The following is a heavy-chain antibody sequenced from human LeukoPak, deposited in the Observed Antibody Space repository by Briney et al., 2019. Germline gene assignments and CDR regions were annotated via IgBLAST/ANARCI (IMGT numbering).Heavy chain of an antibody. CDR3: ARVGCSSTSCYRASFDY. D-gene: IGHD2-2*01. CDR1: GYTFTGYY. J-gene: IGHJ4*02. Sequence: ASVKVSCKASGYTFTGYYMHWVRQAPGQGLEWMGWINPNSGGTNYAQKFQGRVTMTRDTSISTAYMELSRLRSDDTAVYYCARVGCSSTSCYRASFDYWGQGTLVAVSS. CDR2: INPNSGGT. V-gene: IGHV1-2*02.